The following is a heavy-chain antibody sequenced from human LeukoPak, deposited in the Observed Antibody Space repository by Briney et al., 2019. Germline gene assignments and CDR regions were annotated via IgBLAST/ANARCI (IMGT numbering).Heavy chain of an antibody. CDR2: ISYDASKK. CDR1: GFTFSTYA. V-gene: IGHV3-30*04. CDR3: ARGGLYYYDSRNWFDP. D-gene: IGHD3-22*01. J-gene: IGHJ5*02. Sequence: GGSLRLSCAASGFTFSTYAMHWVRQAPGKGLEWVAVISYDASKKYYADSVKGRFTISRDNSKSALYLQMNSLRAEDTAVYYCARGGLYYYDSRNWFDPWGQGTLVTVSS.